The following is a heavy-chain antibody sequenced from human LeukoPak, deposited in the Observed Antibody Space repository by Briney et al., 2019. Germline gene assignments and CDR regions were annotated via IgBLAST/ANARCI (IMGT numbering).Heavy chain of an antibody. D-gene: IGHD2-15*01. Sequence: ASVKVSCTASGYTFTSYYMHWVRQAPGQGLEWMGIINPSGGSTSYAQKFQGRVTMTRDTSTSTVYMELSSLRSEDTAVYYCARDRGYCSGGSCYQRANWLDPWGQGTLVTVSS. CDR2: INPSGGST. CDR3: ARDRGYCSGGSCYQRANWLDP. CDR1: GYTFTSYY. J-gene: IGHJ5*02. V-gene: IGHV1-46*01.